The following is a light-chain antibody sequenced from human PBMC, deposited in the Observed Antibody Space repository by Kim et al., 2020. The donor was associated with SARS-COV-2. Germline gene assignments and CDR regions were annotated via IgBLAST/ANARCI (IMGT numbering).Light chain of an antibody. CDR2: TAS. V-gene: IGKV3-20*01. J-gene: IGKJ1*01. CDR1: QSVGSNF. CDR3: QQYGDPTRT. Sequence: PGERATPPCRASQSVGSNFLSWYQQKPGQAPRLLIYTASPRATGIPDRFSGSGSGTYFTLTISRLEPEDFAVHYCQQYGDPTRTFGQRTKVDIK.